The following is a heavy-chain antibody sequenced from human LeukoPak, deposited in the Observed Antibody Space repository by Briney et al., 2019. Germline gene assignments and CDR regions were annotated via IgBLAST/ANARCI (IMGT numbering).Heavy chain of an antibody. CDR1: GYTFTGYY. J-gene: IGHJ4*02. D-gene: IGHD6-25*01. CDR2: INPNSGGT. CDR3: ARSLAREDTADTFDY. Sequence: ASVKVSCKASGYTFTGYYMHWVRQAPEQGLEWMGRINPNSGGTNYAQKFQGRVTMTRDTSISTAYMELSRLRSDDTAVYYCARSLAREDTADTFDYWGQGTLVTVSS. V-gene: IGHV1-2*06.